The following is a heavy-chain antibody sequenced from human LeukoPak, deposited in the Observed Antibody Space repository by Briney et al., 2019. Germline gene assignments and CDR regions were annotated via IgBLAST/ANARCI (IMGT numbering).Heavy chain of an antibody. CDR1: GFTFSTYG. Sequence: GGSLRLSCAASGFTFSTYGMHWVRQAPGKGLEWVAFIRYDGSNKYYADSVKGRFTISRDNSKNTVYLQMNSLRAEDTAVYYCAAPGVPAATYYFDYWGQGTLVTVSS. CDR2: IRYDGSNK. J-gene: IGHJ4*02. CDR3: AAPGVPAATYYFDY. V-gene: IGHV3-30*02. D-gene: IGHD2-2*01.